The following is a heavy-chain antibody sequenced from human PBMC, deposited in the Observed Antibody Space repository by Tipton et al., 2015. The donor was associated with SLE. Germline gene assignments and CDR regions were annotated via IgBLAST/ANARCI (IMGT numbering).Heavy chain of an antibody. D-gene: IGHD2-2*03. J-gene: IGHJ3*02. CDR1: AVSISSSY. CDR3: ARVWLDNAFDI. V-gene: IGHV4-4*07. CDR2: IYTSGAT. Sequence: TLSLTCTVSAVSISSSYWSWIRQPAGKGLEWIGRIYTSGATDDNPSLKSRVTMSVDMSKNQIFLKMTSVTAADSAVYFCARVWLDNAFDIWGQGTRVTVSS.